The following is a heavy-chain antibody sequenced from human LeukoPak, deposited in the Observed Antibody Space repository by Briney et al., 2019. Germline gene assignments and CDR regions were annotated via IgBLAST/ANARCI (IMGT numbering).Heavy chain of an antibody. Sequence: GGSLRLSCAASGFTFSSYSMNGVRQAPGKGLEWVSGISGRDGSTYYADSVRGRFTISRDNSKNTLYLQMNSLRAEDTAIYYCAKSGLNRFDYWGQGTLVTVSS. CDR1: GFTFSSYS. V-gene: IGHV3-23*01. CDR2: ISGRDGST. J-gene: IGHJ4*02. D-gene: IGHD2-15*01. CDR3: AKSGLNRFDY.